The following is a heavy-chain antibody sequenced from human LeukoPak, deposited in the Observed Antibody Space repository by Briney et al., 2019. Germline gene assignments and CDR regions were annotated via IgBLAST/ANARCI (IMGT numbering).Heavy chain of an antibody. CDR1: GFTFSSYG. CDR3: AGRYNWNDWYYFDY. CDR2: ISYDGSNK. V-gene: IGHV3-30*03. Sequence: RGSLRLSCAASGFTFSSYGMHWVRQAPGKGLEWVAVISYDGSNKYYADSVKGRFTISRDNSKNTLYLQMNGLRAEDTAVYYCAGRYNWNDWYYFDYWGQGTLVTVSS. D-gene: IGHD1-1*01. J-gene: IGHJ4*02.